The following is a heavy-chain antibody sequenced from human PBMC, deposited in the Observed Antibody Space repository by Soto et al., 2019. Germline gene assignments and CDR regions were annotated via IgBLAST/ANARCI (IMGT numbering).Heavy chain of an antibody. D-gene: IGHD3-16*01. CDR3: AKGLESYGSSYLES. V-gene: IGHV3-30*18. J-gene: IGHJ4*02. Sequence: VGSLRLSCAASGFTFSSYGMHWVRQAPGKGLEWVAVIPYDGSNKYYADSVKGRFTISRDNSKNTLYLQMNSLRPEDAAVYYCAKGLESYGSSYLESWGKGTLVTFSS. CDR1: GFTFSSYG. CDR2: IPYDGSNK.